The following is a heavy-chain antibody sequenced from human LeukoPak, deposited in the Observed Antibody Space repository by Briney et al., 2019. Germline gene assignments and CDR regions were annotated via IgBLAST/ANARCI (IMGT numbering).Heavy chain of an antibody. CDR1: GSTFSSYS. CDR2: ISSSSSTI. V-gene: IGHV3-48*01. Sequence: GGSLRLSCAASGSTFSSYSMNWVRQAPGKGLEWVSYISSSSSTIYYADSVKGRFTISRDNAKNSLYLQMNSLRAEDTAVYRCVREARESGGFDYWGQGTLVTVSS. CDR3: VREARESGGFDY. J-gene: IGHJ4*02. D-gene: IGHD2-15*01.